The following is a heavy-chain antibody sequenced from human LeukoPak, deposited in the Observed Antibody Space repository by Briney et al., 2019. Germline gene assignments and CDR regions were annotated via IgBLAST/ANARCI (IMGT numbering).Heavy chain of an antibody. V-gene: IGHV1-2*02. Sequence: ASVKVSCKASRYTFTGYYMHWVRQAPGQGLEWMGWINPNSGGTNYAQKFQGRVTMTRDTSISTAYMELSRLRSDDTAVYYCAHLIAAAGHEGIWGQGTMVTVSS. CDR3: AHLIAAAGHEGI. D-gene: IGHD6-13*01. J-gene: IGHJ3*02. CDR1: RYTFTGYY. CDR2: INPNSGGT.